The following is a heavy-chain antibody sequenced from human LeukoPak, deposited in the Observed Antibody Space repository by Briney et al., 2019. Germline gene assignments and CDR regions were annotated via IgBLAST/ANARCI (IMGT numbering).Heavy chain of an antibody. CDR1: GFAFSSYS. J-gene: IGHJ4*02. Sequence: GSLRLSCAASGFAFSSYSMNWVRQPPGKGLEWIGEINHSGSTNYNPSLKSRVTISVDTSKNQFSLKLSSVTAADTAVYYCASRYSSGWYGVWVDYWGQGTLVTVSS. CDR3: ASRYSSGWYGVWVDY. V-gene: IGHV4-34*01. D-gene: IGHD6-19*01. CDR2: INHSGST.